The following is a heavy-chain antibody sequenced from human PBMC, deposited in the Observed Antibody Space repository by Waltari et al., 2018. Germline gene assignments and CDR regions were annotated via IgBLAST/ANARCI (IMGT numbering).Heavy chain of an antibody. D-gene: IGHD2-8*01. CDR3: ATGYCTNGVCYPPGYFDY. Sequence: EVQLVQSGAEVKKPGAPVKISCKVSGYTFTDYYLPWVQQAPGTGLEWMGLVDPEDGETIYAEKFQGRVTITADTSTDTAYMELSSLRSEDTAVYYCATGYCTNGVCYPPGYFDYWGQGTLVTVSS. CDR2: VDPEDGET. V-gene: IGHV1-69-2*01. CDR1: GYTFTDYY. J-gene: IGHJ4*02.